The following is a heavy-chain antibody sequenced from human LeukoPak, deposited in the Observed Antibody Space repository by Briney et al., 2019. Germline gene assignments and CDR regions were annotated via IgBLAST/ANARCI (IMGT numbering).Heavy chain of an antibody. CDR1: GFTFSNYA. CDR3: AKDMYEYGSSYYYYYYYMDV. D-gene: IGHD6-6*01. J-gene: IGHJ6*03. CDR2: FSGSGGGST. Sequence: PGGSLRLSCAASGFTFSNYAMTWVRQAPGKGLEWVSTFSGSGGGSTYYADSVKGRFTISRDNSKSTLYLQMNSLRAEDTAVYYCAKDMYEYGSSYYYYYYYMDVWGMGTTVTVSS. V-gene: IGHV3-23*01.